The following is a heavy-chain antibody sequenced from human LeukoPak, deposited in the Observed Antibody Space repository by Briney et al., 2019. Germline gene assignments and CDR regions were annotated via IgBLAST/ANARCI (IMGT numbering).Heavy chain of an antibody. CDR2: IYSGGDT. CDR3: ARLDDSNSRRPENDASDV. V-gene: IGHV3-66*02. D-gene: IGHD3-22*01. Sequence: GGSLRLSCAVSGSTVKRNYMSWARQAPGKGLEWVSVIYSGGDTYYADSVKGRFTISRDNSKNTVYLQMNKLRPEDTAVYYCARLDDSNSRRPENDASDVWGQGTTVTVSS. CDR1: GSTVKRNY. J-gene: IGHJ3*01.